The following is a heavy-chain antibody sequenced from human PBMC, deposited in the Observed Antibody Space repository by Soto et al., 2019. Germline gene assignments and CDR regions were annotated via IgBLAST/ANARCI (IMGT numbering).Heavy chain of an antibody. J-gene: IGHJ5*02. V-gene: IGHV1-69*13. CDR3: ARDYDRLGWFDP. D-gene: IGHD3-3*01. CDR1: GGTFSSYA. Sequence: GASVKVSCKASGGTFSSYAISWVRQAPGQGLEWMGGIIPIFGTANYAQKFQGRVTITADESTSTAYMELSSLRSEDTAVYDCARDYDRLGWFDPWGQGTLVTVSS. CDR2: IIPIFGTA.